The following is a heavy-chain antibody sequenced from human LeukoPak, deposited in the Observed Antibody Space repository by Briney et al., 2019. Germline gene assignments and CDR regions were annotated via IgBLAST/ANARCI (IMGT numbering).Heavy chain of an antibody. V-gene: IGHV5-10-1*01. CDR3: ARRHCSGGSCYAEYFQH. CDR1: GYSFTSYW. Sequence: GESLKISCKGSGYSFTSYWISWVRQMPGKGLKWMGRIDPSDSYTNYSPSFQGHVTISADKSISTAYLQWSSLKASDTAMYYCARRHCSGGSCYAEYFQHWGQGTLVTVSS. J-gene: IGHJ1*01. D-gene: IGHD2-15*01. CDR2: IDPSDSYT.